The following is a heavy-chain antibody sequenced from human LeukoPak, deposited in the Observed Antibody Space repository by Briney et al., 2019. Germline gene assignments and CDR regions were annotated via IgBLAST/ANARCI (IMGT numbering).Heavy chain of an antibody. J-gene: IGHJ4*02. V-gene: IGHV4-31*03. Sequence: SETLSLTCTVSGGSISSGGYYWSWIRQHPGKGLEWIGYIYYSGSTYYNPSLKSRVTISVDTSKNQFSLKLSSVTAADTAVYYCARVFGDPEYYFDYWGQGTLVTVSS. D-gene: IGHD3-10*02. CDR2: IYYSGST. CDR1: GGSISSGGYY. CDR3: ARVFGDPEYYFDY.